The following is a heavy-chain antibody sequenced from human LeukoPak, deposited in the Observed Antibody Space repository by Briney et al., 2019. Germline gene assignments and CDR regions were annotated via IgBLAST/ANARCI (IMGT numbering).Heavy chain of an antibody. CDR1: GGTFSSYA. CDR2: IIPILGIA. D-gene: IGHD2-2*02. CDR3: AKGSVCSSTSCYIPGSVYYFDY. V-gene: IGHV1-69*04. J-gene: IGHJ4*02. Sequence: SVKVSCKASGGTFSSYAISWVRQAPGQGLEWMGRIIPILGIANYAQKFQGRVTITADKSTSTAYMELSSLRSEDTAVYYCAKGSVCSSTSCYIPGSVYYFDYWGQGTLVTVSS.